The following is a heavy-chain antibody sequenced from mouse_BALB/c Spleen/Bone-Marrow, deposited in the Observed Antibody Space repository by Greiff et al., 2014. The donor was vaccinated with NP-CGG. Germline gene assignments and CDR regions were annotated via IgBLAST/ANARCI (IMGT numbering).Heavy chain of an antibody. V-gene: IGHV1-74*01. CDR1: GYTFSRYW. CDR2: IDPSNSET. Sequence: QVQLKQSWPELGRPGASVKMSCKASGYTFSRYWVHWGEQRPGQGLEWIGMIDPSNSETRLNQKFMDKATLNVDKSSNTAYMQLSSLTSEDSAVYYCAKNHFAMDYWGQGTSVTVSS. J-gene: IGHJ4*01. CDR3: AKNHFAMDY.